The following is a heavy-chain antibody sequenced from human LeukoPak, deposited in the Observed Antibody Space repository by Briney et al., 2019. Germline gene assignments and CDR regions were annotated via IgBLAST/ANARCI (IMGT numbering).Heavy chain of an antibody. D-gene: IGHD3-10*01. J-gene: IGHJ5*02. CDR2: FDPEDGET. CDR1: GYTLTELS. CDR3: ATRANYYGSGSYYTP. Sequence: ASVKVSCKVSGYTLTELSMHWVRQAPGKGLEWMGGFDPEDGETIYAQKFQGRVTMTEDTSTDTAYMELSSLRSEDTAVYYCATRANYYGSGSYYTPWGQGTLVTVSS. V-gene: IGHV1-24*01.